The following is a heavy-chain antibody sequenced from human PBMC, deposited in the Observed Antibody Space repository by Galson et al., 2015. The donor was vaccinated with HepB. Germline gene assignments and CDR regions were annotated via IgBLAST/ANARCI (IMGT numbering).Heavy chain of an antibody. CDR2: IHGNGDYT. D-gene: IGHD3/OR15-3a*01. J-gene: IGHJ4*02. V-gene: IGHV3-23*01. CDR1: GFTFKNYG. Sequence: SLRLSCAASGFTFKNYGMSWVRQAPGKGLEWVAGIHGNGDYTYYVESVKCRFTISIDNSKNTLFLQMNSLRVDDTAIYYCAKEGAEVGHPKFDSWGQGIQVTVSS. CDR3: AKEGAEVGHPKFDS.